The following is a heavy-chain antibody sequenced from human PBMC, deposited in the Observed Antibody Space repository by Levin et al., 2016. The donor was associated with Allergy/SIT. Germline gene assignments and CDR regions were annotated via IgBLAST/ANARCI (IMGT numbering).Heavy chain of an antibody. V-gene: IGHV4-59*01. J-gene: IGHJ6*03. Sequence: WIRQPPGKGLEWIGYIYYSGSTNYNPSLTSRVTISVDTSKNQFSLRLTSVTAADTAVYYCARGGGSDWLGDYYYYYYMDVWGKGTTVTVSS. CDR2: IYYSGST. CDR3: ARGGGSDWLGDYYYYYYMDV. D-gene: IGHD3-9*01.